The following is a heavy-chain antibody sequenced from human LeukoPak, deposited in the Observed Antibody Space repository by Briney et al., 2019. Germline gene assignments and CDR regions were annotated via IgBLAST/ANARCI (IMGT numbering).Heavy chain of an antibody. Sequence: GASVKVSCKASGGTFSSYAISWVRQAPGQGLEWMGGIIPIFGTANYAQKFQGRVTISADESTRTVYMELRSLRSEDTAVYYCARAGYSGNSRGGQNYYMDVWGQGTTVTVSS. J-gene: IGHJ6*03. CDR1: GGTFSSYA. CDR3: ARAGYSGNSRGGQNYYMDV. V-gene: IGHV1-69*13. D-gene: IGHD5-12*01. CDR2: IIPIFGTA.